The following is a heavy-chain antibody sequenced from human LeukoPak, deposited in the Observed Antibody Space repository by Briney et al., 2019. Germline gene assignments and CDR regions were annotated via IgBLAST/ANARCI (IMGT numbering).Heavy chain of an antibody. Sequence: TPGKGLVWVSRINSDGSSTSYTDFVKGRFTISRDNAENTLYLQMNSLRAEDTAVYYCAREQAYYGSGGVDYWGQRTPVTASP. J-gene: IGHJ4*02. CDR3: AREQAYYGSGGVDY. V-gene: IGHV3-74*01. D-gene: IGHD3-10*01. CDR2: INSDGSST.